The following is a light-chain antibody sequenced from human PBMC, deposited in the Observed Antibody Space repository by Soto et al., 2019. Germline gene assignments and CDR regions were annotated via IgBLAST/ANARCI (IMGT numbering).Light chain of an antibody. J-gene: IGKJ1*01. CDR1: QGISTY. CDR2: AAS. V-gene: IGKV1-39*01. CDR3: QQSYSTTWT. Sequence: DIQMTQSPSSLSASEGDRVTITCRASQGISTYLNWYQQKPGKAPKLLIYAASSLQSGVPSRFSGSGSETDFTLTISSLQPEDFATYSCQQSYSTTWTFGQGTKVDI.